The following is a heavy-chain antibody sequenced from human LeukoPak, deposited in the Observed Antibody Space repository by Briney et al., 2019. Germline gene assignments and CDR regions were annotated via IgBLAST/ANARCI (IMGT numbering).Heavy chain of an antibody. Sequence: GGSLRLSCAAPGFTFSSYGMHWVRQAPGKGLEWVAFIRYDGSNKYYADSVKGRFTISRDNSKNTLYLQMNSLRAEDTAVYYCAKDRNLTAVTMVGKRDAFDIWGQGTMVTVSS. D-gene: IGHD3-10*01. CDR3: AKDRNLTAVTMVGKRDAFDI. CDR2: IRYDGSNK. J-gene: IGHJ3*02. V-gene: IGHV3-30*02. CDR1: GFTFSSYG.